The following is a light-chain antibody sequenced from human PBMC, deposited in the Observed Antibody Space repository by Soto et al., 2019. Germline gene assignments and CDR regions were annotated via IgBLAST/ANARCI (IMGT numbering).Light chain of an antibody. CDR1: QSVSSSY. V-gene: IGKV3-20*01. CDR3: QQYGSSPPVT. CDR2: GAS. Sequence: EIVLTQSPGNLSLSPGERATLSCRASQSVSSSYLAWYQQKPGQAPRLLIYGASSRATGIPDRFSGSGSGTDFTLTISRLEPEDFAVYYCQQYGSSPPVTFGGGTKLEIK. J-gene: IGKJ4*01.